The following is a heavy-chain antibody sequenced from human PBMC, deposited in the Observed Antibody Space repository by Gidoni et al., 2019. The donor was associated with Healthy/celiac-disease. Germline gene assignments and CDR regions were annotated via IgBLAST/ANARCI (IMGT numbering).Heavy chain of an antibody. CDR2: IYTSGSP. J-gene: IGHJ2*01. Sequence: QVQLQESGPGLVKPSETLSLTCTVSGGSISSYYWSWIRQPAGKGLEWIGRIYTSGSPNYNPSLKTRVTMSVDTSKNQFSLKLSSVTAADTAVYYCARDSHATTYSWYFDLWGRGTLVTVSS. CDR3: ARDSHATTYSWYFDL. CDR1: GGSISSYY. V-gene: IGHV4-4*07. D-gene: IGHD1-26*01.